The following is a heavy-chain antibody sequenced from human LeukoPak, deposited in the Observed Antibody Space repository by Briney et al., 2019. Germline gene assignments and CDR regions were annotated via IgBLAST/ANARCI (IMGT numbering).Heavy chain of an antibody. CDR3: AGFSITMVRGVMPW. D-gene: IGHD3-10*01. Sequence: PSETLSLTCAVYGGSFSGYCWSWIRQPPGKGLEWIGEINHSGSTNYNPSLKSRVTISVDTSKNQFSLKLSSVTAADTAVYYCAGFSITMVRGVMPWWGQGTLVTVSS. J-gene: IGHJ4*02. V-gene: IGHV4-34*01. CDR1: GGSFSGYC. CDR2: INHSGST.